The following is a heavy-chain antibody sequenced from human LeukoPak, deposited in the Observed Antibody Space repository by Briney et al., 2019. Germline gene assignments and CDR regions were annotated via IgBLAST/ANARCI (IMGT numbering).Heavy chain of an antibody. J-gene: IGHJ1*01. CDR2: IYYSGGT. Sequence: SETLSLTCTVSGGSISSSSYYWGWIRQPPGKGLEWIGSIYYSGGTYYNPSLKSRVTISVDTSKNQFSLKLSSVTAADMAVYYCARSLSTVTTTAEYFQYWGQGTLVTVSS. D-gene: IGHD4-17*01. CDR1: GGSISSSSYY. CDR3: ARSLSTVTTTAEYFQY. V-gene: IGHV4-39*01.